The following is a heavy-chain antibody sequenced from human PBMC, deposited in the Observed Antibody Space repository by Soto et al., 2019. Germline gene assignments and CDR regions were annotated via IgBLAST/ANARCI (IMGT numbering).Heavy chain of an antibody. CDR1: GFTFSSYA. Sequence: EVQLLESGGGLVQPGGSLRLSCAASGFTFSSYAMSWVRQATGKGLEWVSAISGSGGSTYYADSVKGRFTISRDNSKNTLYLQMDSLRAEDTAVYYCAKDIVVVPAAERGYYYYGMDVWGQGTTVTVSS. CDR3: AKDIVVVPAAERGYYYYGMDV. CDR2: ISGSGGST. D-gene: IGHD2-2*01. V-gene: IGHV3-23*01. J-gene: IGHJ6*02.